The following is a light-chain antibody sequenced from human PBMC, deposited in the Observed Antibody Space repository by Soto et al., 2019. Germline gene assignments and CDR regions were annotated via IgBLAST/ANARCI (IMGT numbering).Light chain of an antibody. CDR2: EGS. CDR3: CSYAGSSTFSLV. CDR1: SSDVGSYNL. Sequence: QSALTQPASVSGSPGQSITISCTGTSSDVGSYNLVSWYQQHPGKAPKLMIYEGSKRPSGVSNRFSGSNSGNTASLTISGLQAEDEADYYCCSYAGSSTFSLVFGGGTKLTVL. J-gene: IGLJ2*01. V-gene: IGLV2-23*03.